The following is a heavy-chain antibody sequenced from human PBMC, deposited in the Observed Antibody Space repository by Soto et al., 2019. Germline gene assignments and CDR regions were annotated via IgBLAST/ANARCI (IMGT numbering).Heavy chain of an antibody. V-gene: IGHV3-15*07. CDR3: TTGSVEGV. CDR2: IKTNSEGGTT. D-gene: IGHD2-15*01. CDR1: GFTFSKAW. Sequence: EVQLEESGGGLVKPGGSLRLSCAASGFTFSKAWMNWVRQAPGKGLEWVGRIKTNSEGGTTDYAAPVQGRFSLSRDDSRNTLSLQMNSLKTDDTAVYYCTTGSVEGVWGQGATVTVSS. J-gene: IGHJ6*02.